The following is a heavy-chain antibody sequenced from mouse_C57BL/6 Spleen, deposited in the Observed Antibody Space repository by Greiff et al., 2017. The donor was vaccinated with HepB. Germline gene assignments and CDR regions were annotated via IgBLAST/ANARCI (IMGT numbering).Heavy chain of an antibody. D-gene: IGHD2-1*01. CDR2: ISSGGSYT. CDR3: ARADYGNPYYLYY. CDR1: GFTFSSYG. V-gene: IGHV5-6*01. Sequence: EVQLQESGGDLVKPGGSLKLSCAASGFTFSSYGMSWVRQTPDKRLEWVATISSGGSYTYYPDSVKGRFTISRDNAKNTLYLQMSSLKSEDTAMYYCARADYGNPYYLYYWGQGTTLTVSS. J-gene: IGHJ2*01.